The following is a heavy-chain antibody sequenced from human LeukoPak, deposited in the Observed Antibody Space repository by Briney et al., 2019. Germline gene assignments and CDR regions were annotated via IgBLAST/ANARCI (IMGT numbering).Heavy chain of an antibody. Sequence: GGSLRLSCAASGFTFSSYSMNWVRQAPGKGLEWVSSISSSSSYIYYADSVKGRFTISRDNAKNSLYLQMTSLRAEDTAVYYCAKDMDHDYDDYGFDYWGQGTPVTVSS. CDR2: ISSSSSYI. CDR1: GFTFSSYS. J-gene: IGHJ4*02. V-gene: IGHV3-21*04. CDR3: AKDMDHDYDDYGFDY. D-gene: IGHD4-17*01.